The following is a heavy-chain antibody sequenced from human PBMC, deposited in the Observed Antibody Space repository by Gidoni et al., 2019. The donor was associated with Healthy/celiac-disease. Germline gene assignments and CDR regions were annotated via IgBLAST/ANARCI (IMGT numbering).Heavy chain of an antibody. V-gene: IGHV3-48*03. D-gene: IGHD5-18*01. CDR1: GFPFRSYE. Sequence: EVQLVESGGGLVQPGGSLSLSCAASGFPFRSYEMNWVRQAPGTGLEWVSYISSSGSTIYYADSVKGRFTISRDNAKNSLYLQMNSLRAEDTAVYYCAREGQLWGYYYMDVWGKGTTVTVSS. CDR2: ISSSGSTI. CDR3: AREGQLWGYYYMDV. J-gene: IGHJ6*03.